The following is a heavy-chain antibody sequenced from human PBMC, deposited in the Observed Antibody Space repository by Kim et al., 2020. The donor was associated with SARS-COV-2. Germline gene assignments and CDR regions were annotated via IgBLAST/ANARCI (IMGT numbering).Heavy chain of an antibody. CDR3: ARDMVRGVIVGWHWFDP. CDR2: IYYSGST. V-gene: IGHV4-59*13. Sequence: SETLSLTCTVSGGSISSYYWSWIRQPPGKGLEWIGYIYYSGSTNYNPSLKSRVTISVDTSKNQFSLKLSSVTAADTAVYYCARDMVRGVIVGWHWFDPWGQGTLVTVSS. CDR1: GGSISSYY. J-gene: IGHJ5*02. D-gene: IGHD3-10*01.